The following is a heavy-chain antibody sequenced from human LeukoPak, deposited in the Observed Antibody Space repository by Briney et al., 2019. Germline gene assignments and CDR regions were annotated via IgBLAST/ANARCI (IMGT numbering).Heavy chain of an antibody. CDR3: ARRGGDSGGYYAAYFDY. CDR1: GFTFSSHA. V-gene: IGHV3-23*01. Sequence: GGSLRLSCAASGFTFSSHAMNWVRQAPGKGLEWGAIFSSTGGSTYYTDSVKGRFTISRDNSKNTLYLQMNSLRAEDTAVHYCARRGGDSGGYYAAYFDYWGQGTLVTVSS. D-gene: IGHD1-26*01. CDR2: FSSTGGST. J-gene: IGHJ4*02.